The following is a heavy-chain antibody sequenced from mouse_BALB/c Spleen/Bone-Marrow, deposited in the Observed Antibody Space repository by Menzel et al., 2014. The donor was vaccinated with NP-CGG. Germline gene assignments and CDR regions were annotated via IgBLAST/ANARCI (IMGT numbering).Heavy chain of an antibody. CDR3: ARFSQLGLLAY. Sequence: GAELVKPGTSVKPSCKASGYNFTSYWINWVKLRPGQGLEWIGDIYPGSGSTNYNEKFKSKATLTVDTSSSTAYMQLSSLASEDSALYYCARFSQLGLLAYWGQGTLVTVSA. V-gene: IGHV1-55*01. CDR2: IYPGSGST. CDR1: GYNFTSYW. J-gene: IGHJ3*01. D-gene: IGHD3-1*01.